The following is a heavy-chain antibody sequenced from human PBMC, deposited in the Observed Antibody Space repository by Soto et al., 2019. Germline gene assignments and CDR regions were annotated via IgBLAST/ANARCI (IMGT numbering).Heavy chain of an antibody. J-gene: IGHJ4*02. CDR1: GFTFSSYA. CDR3: ARVLSAAAGISSNFDY. D-gene: IGHD6-13*01. Sequence: QVQLVESGGGVVQPGRSLRLSCAASGFTFSSYAMHWVRQAPGKGLEWVAVISYDGSNKYYADSVKGRFTISRDNSKNTLYLQMNSVRAEDTAVYYCARVLSAAAGISSNFDYWGQGTLVTVSS. CDR2: ISYDGSNK. V-gene: IGHV3-30-3*01.